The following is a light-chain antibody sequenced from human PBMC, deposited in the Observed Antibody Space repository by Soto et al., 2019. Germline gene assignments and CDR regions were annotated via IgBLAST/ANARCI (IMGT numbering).Light chain of an antibody. CDR2: GAS. CDR1: QSVSSN. J-gene: IGKJ2*01. V-gene: IGKV3-15*01. CDR3: QQYNNWPMYT. Sequence: EIVMTQSPATLSVSPGERATLSCRASQSVSSNLAWYQQKPGQPPRLLIYGASTRATGIPARFSGSGSGTEFALTISSLQSEDLAVYYCQQYNNWPMYTFGQGTKLEIK.